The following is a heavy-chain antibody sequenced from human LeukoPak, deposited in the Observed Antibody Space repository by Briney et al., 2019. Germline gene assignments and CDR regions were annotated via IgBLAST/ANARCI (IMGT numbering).Heavy chain of an antibody. Sequence: PGGSLRLSCAASGFTFSSYSMNWVRQAPGKGLQWVSSISSSSNIYYADSVKGRFTISRDNAKNSLYLQMNSLRAEDTAMYYCARETRYYGSGSYDVFDIWGQGTMVTVSS. J-gene: IGHJ3*02. V-gene: IGHV3-21*01. CDR1: GFTFSSYS. CDR2: ISSSSNI. D-gene: IGHD3-10*01. CDR3: ARETRYYGSGSYDVFDI.